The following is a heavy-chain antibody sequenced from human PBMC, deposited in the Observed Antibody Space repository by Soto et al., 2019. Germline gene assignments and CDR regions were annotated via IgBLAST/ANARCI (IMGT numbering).Heavy chain of an antibody. D-gene: IGHD2-21*02. CDR3: IQSRCGGDCLQSYASYYYYGMDV. CDR2: IYWDDDK. Sequence: QITLKESGPPLVKPTQTLTLTCTFSAFSLSTGGVGVGWIRQPPGKALEWLALIYWDDDKRYSPSLRSRLTIPKDTSKNPVVLTMTNMHPVDTATYYCIQSRCGGDCLQSYASYYYYGMDVWGQGTTVTVSS. J-gene: IGHJ6*02. CDR1: AFSLSTGGVG. V-gene: IGHV2-5*02.